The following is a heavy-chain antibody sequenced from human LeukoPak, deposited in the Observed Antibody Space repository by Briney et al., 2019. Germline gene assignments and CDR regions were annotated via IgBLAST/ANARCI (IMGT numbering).Heavy chain of an antibody. J-gene: IGHJ3*01. D-gene: IGHD6-6*01. CDR3: ARSSYSSSSSV. Sequence: GGSLRLSCAASGFTFSSYWMNWARQAPGKGLGWVASINHNGNVNYYADVVKGRFTISRDNAKNSLYLQINSLRAEDTAVYYCARSSYSSSSSVWGQGTMVTVSS. CDR2: INHNGNVN. V-gene: IGHV3-7*03. CDR1: GFTFSSYW.